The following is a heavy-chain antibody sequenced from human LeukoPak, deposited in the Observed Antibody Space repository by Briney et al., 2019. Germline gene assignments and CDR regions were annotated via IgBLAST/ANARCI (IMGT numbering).Heavy chain of an antibody. J-gene: IGHJ4*02. Sequence: PSETLSLTCTVSGYSISGGYYWGWIRQPPGKGLEWIGTIFQSVSTYYNPSPKSRVTTSVDTSKNQFSLKLSSVTAADTAVYYCARNNSNGFDFWSQGTLVTVSS. CDR1: GYSISGGYY. V-gene: IGHV4-38-2*02. CDR2: IFQSVST. D-gene: IGHD6-19*01. CDR3: ARNNSNGFDF.